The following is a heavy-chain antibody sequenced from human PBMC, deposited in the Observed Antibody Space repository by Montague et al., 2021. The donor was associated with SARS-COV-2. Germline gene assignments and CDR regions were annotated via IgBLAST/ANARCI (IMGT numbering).Heavy chain of an antibody. CDR1: GGSMRSYF. CDR3: AREIDFRGSHYGYVASYFDY. J-gene: IGHJ4*02. D-gene: IGHD5-12*01. Sequence: SETRSLTCTVSGGSMRSYFWSWIRQPPGKGLEWIGYIYNSGSKNYNPSLKSRVSISLDASTNKFSLKLSSVTAADTAVYYCAREIDFRGSHYGYVASYFDYWGQGTLVTVSS. CDR2: IYNSGSK. V-gene: IGHV4-59*01.